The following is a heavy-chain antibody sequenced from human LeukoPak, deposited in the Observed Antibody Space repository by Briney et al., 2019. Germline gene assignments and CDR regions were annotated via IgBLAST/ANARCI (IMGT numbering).Heavy chain of an antibody. CDR1: GGSISSSSYY. V-gene: IGHV4-39*01. CDR2: IYYSGST. D-gene: IGHD5-24*01. Sequence: SETLSLTCTVSGGSISSSSYYWGWIRQPPGKGLEWIGSIYYSGSTYYNPSLKSRVTISVDTSKNQFSLKLSSVTAADTAVYYCARHGGRDGYNFGYWGQGTLVTVSS. J-gene: IGHJ4*02. CDR3: ARHGGRDGYNFGY.